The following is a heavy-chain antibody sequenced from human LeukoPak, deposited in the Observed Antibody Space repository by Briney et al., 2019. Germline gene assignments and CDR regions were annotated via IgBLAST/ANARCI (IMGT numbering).Heavy chain of an antibody. CDR1: GFTFSSYG. D-gene: IGHD3-16*01. J-gene: IGHJ4*02. Sequence: GRSLRLSCAASGFTFSSYGMPWVRQAPGKGLEWVAVIWYDGSNKYYADSVKGRFTISRDNSKNTLYLQMNSLRAEDTAVYYCARDRDYVSDYWGQGTLVTVSS. V-gene: IGHV3-33*01. CDR3: ARDRDYVSDY. CDR2: IWYDGSNK.